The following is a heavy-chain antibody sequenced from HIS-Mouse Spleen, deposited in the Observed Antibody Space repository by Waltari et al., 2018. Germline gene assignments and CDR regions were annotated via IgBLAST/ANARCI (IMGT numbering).Heavy chain of an antibody. Sequence: QVQLQESGPGLVKPSQTLSLTCTFPGGSISRGGYYWSWIRQPPGQGLEWIGYIYYSGSTYYNPSLKSRVTISVDTSKNQFSLKLSSVTAADTAVYYCARVAPERESMIVVARGAFDIWGQGTMVTVSS. D-gene: IGHD3-22*01. CDR2: IYYSGST. J-gene: IGHJ3*02. CDR3: ARVAPERESMIVVARGAFDI. V-gene: IGHV4-31*03. CDR1: GGSISRGGYY.